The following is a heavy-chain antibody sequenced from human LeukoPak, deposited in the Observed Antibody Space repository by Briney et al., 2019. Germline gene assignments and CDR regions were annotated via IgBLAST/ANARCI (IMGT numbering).Heavy chain of an antibody. CDR2: INHSGST. V-gene: IGHV4-34*01. J-gene: IGHJ4*02. Sequence: PSETLSFTCAVYGGSFSGYYWSWIRQPPGKGLEWIGEINHSGSTNYNPSLKSLVTIAVDTSKNQFSLKLSSVPAADTAVYHCARGLEYSSSSPFDYWGQGTLVTVSS. D-gene: IGHD6-6*01. CDR1: GGSFSGYY. CDR3: ARGLEYSSSSPFDY.